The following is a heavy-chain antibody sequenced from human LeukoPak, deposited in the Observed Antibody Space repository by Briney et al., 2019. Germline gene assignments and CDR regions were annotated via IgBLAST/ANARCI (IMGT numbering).Heavy chain of an antibody. CDR2: ISWDGGST. Sequence: GGSLRLSCAASGFTFDDYAMHWVRHAPGKGLEWVSLISWDGGSTYYADSVKGRFTISRDNSKNSLYLQMNSLRAEDTALYYCAKDKGVSITKYYFDYWGQGTLVTVSS. CDR1: GFTFDDYA. J-gene: IGHJ4*02. CDR3: AKDKGVSITKYYFDY. D-gene: IGHD3-10*01. V-gene: IGHV3-43D*03.